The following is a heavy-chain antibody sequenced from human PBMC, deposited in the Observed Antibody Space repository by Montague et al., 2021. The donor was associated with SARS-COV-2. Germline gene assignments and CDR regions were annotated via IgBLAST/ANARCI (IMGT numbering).Heavy chain of an antibody. CDR3: AGDGVLRYFDWSPYYHNYMGV. CDR1: GFTFSSYW. CDR2: INSDGSST. J-gene: IGHJ6*03. Sequence: SLRLSCAASGFTFSSYWMHWVRQAPGKGLVWVSRINSDGSSTSYADSVKGRFTISRDNAKNTLYLQMNSLRAEDTAVYYCAGDGVLRYFDWSPYYHNYMGVWGKGTTVTVSS. D-gene: IGHD3-9*01. V-gene: IGHV3-74*01.